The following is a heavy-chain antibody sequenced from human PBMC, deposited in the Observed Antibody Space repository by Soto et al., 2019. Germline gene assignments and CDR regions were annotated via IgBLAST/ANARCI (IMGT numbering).Heavy chain of an antibody. CDR1: GFTFSSYS. J-gene: IGHJ3*02. V-gene: IGHV3-21*01. CDR2: ISSSRNYI. CDR3: AKDEGDAFDI. Sequence: EVQLVESGGGLVKPGGSLRLSCAASGFTFSSYSMNWVRQAPGKGLEWVSSISSSRNYIYYADSVKGRFTISSDNANNALYLQMNSLRAEDKGVYYCAKDEGDAFDIWGPGTMVTVSS.